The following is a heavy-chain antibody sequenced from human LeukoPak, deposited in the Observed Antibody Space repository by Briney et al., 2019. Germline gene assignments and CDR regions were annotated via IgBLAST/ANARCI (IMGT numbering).Heavy chain of an antibody. D-gene: IGHD3-22*01. V-gene: IGHV3-11*01. Sequence: PGGSLRLPCAASGFTFSDDYMSWIRQAPGKGLEWVSYISSSGSTIYYADSVKGRFTISRDNAKNSLYLQMNSLRAEDTAVYYCARDEAYYYDSSGYDYWGQGTLVTVSS. CDR2: ISSSGSTI. CDR3: ARDEAYYYDSSGYDY. CDR1: GFTFSDDY. J-gene: IGHJ4*02.